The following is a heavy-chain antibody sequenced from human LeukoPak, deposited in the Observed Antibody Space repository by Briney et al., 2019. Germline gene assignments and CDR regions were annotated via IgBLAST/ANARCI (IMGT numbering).Heavy chain of an antibody. V-gene: IGHV4-61*01. CDR2: IYYSGST. J-gene: IGHJ6*03. D-gene: IGHD2-15*01. CDR1: GGSISSSSYY. CDR3: ARVYCSGGSCHLYYMDV. Sequence: SETLSLTCTVSGGSISSSSYYWSWIRQPPGKGLEWIGYIYYSGSTNYNPSLKSRVTISVDTSKNQFSLKLSSVTAADTAVYYCARVYCSGGSCHLYYMDVWGKGTTVTISS.